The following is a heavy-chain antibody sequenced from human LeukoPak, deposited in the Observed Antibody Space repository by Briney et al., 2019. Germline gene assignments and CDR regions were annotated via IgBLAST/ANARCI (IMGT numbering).Heavy chain of an antibody. D-gene: IGHD1-26*01. J-gene: IGHJ3*02. V-gene: IGHV4-39*07. Sequence: SETLSLTCTVSGGSINSSSYYWGWIRQPPGKGLEWIGSIYYSGSTYYNPSLKSRVTISVDTSKNQFSLKLSSVTAADAAVYYCARIPGVGATRHDAFDIWGQGTMVTVSS. CDR1: GGSINSSSYY. CDR2: IYYSGST. CDR3: ARIPGVGATRHDAFDI.